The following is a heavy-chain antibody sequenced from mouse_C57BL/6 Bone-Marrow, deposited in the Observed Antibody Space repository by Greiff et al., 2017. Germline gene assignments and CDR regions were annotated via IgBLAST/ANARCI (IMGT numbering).Heavy chain of an antibody. CDR1: GYTFTSYW. V-gene: IGHV1-53*01. D-gene: IGHD1-1*01. Sequence: VQLQQPGTELVKPGASVKLSCKASGYTFTSYWMHWVKQRPGQGLEWIGNITPSNGGTNYNEKFKRKATLTVDKSSSTAYLQLSSLTSQDSAVYYGARSDGRSYARYYFDYWGQGTTLTVSS. CDR3: ARSDGRSYARYYFDY. CDR2: ITPSNGGT. J-gene: IGHJ2*01.